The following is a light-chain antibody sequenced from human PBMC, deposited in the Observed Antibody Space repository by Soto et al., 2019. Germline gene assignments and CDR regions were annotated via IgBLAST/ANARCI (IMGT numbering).Light chain of an antibody. V-gene: IGLV2-14*01. CDR1: SSDVGGYNY. J-gene: IGLJ3*02. CDR2: EVS. Sequence: QPVLTQPDSVSGSPGQSITISCTGTSSDVGGYNYVSWYQQHPGKAPKLMIYEVSNRPSGVSNRFSGSKSGNTASLTISGLQAEDEADYYCSSYTSSSTHWVFGGGTELTV. CDR3: SSYTSSSTHWV.